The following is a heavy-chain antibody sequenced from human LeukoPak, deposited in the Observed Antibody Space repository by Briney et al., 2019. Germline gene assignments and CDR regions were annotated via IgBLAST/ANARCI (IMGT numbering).Heavy chain of an antibody. CDR3: AREERSITMVRGVIKWFDP. V-gene: IGHV1-18*01. J-gene: IGHJ5*02. CDR2: ISAYNGNT. CDR1: GYTFTSYG. Sequence: ASVKVSCKASGYTFTSYGVSWVRQAPGQSLEWLGWISAYNGNTYYAENFQARVTMTTDTSTSTAYMELSSLRSEDTAVYYCAREERSITMVRGVIKWFDPWGQGTLVTVSS. D-gene: IGHD3-10*01.